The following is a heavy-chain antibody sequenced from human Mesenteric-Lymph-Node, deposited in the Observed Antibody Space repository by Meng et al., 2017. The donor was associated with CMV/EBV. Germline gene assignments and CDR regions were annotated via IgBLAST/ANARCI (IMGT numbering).Heavy chain of an antibody. V-gene: IGHV5-51*01. CDR1: GYSFTSYW. CDR2: IYPGDSDI. D-gene: IGHD3-22*01. Sequence: GGSLRLSCQGSGYSFTSYWIGWVRQMPGKGLEWMGIIYPGDSDIRYSPSFQGQVTISVDNSINTAYLQWNSLTASETAMYYCARHLGYDTGGYYSSQSSKGTFDIWGQGTMVTVSS. CDR3: ARHLGYDTGGYYSSQSSKGTFDI. J-gene: IGHJ3*02.